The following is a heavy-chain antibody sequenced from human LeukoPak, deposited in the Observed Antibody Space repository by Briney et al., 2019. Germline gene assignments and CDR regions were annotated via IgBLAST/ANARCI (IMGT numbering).Heavy chain of an antibody. J-gene: IGHJ4*02. CDR2: ISYDGSNK. CDR3: ARDVHSLVREPEGYFDY. CDR1: GFTFSSYA. V-gene: IGHV3-30*04. Sequence: GGSLRLSCAASGFTFSSYAMHWVRQAPGKGLEWVAVISYDGSNKYYADSVKGRFTISRDNSKNTLYLKMNSLRAEDTAVYYCARDVHSLVREPEGYFDYWGQGTLVTVSS. D-gene: IGHD3-10*01.